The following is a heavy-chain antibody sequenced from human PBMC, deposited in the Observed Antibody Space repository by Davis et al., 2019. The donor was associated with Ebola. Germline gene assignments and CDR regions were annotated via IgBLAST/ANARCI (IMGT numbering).Heavy chain of an antibody. J-gene: IGHJ3*02. V-gene: IGHV1-69*02. CDR3: TTPGGQDSGYDVFDI. CDR2: IIPILGIA. CDR1: GGTFSSYT. Sequence: SVKVSCKASGGTFSSYTISWVRQAPGQGLEWMGRIIPILGIANYAQKFQGRVTVTRDTSTTTVYMDLSSLRSEDTALYYCTTPGGQDSGYDVFDIRGQGTMVTASS. D-gene: IGHD5-12*01.